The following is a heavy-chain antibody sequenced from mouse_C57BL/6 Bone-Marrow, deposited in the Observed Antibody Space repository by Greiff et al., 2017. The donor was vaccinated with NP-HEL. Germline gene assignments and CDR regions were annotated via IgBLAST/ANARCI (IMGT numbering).Heavy chain of an antibody. CDR2: IWWDDDK. CDR3: ARMAYGYGEIFDY. D-gene: IGHD2-2*01. V-gene: IGHV8-8*01. J-gene: IGHJ2*01. CDR1: GFSLSTFGMG. Sequence: ESGPGILQPSQTLSLTCSFSGFSLSTFGMGVGWIRQPSGKGLEWLAHIWWDDDKYYNPALKSRLTISKDTSKNQVFLKIANVDTADTATYYCARMAYGYGEIFDYWGQGTTLTVSS.